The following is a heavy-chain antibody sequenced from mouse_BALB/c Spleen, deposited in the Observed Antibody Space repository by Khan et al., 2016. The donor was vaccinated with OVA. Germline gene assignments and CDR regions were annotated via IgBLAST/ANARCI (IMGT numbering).Heavy chain of an antibody. CDR3: ARGYCYFDV. CDR2: KNTYTGEP. V-gene: IGHV9-1*02. CDR1: GYTFTNHG. J-gene: IGHJ1*01. Sequence: QIQLVQSGPEPKKPGETVKISCKASGYTFTNHGMNWVKQAPGKGLKWMGWKNTYTGEPTYADDFKGRFAFSLETSASTAYLQINNLKNEDMATYFCARGYCYFDVWGAGTTVTVSS.